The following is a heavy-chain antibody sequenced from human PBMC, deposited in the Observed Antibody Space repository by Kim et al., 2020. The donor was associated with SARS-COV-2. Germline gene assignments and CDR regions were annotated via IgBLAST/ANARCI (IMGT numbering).Heavy chain of an antibody. CDR2: INPSGGST. CDR3: ARLYYYDSSGYYYYYGMDV. CDR1: GYTFTSYY. Sequence: ASVKVSCKASGYTFTSYYMHWVRQAPGQGLEWMGIINPSGGSTSYAQKFQGRVTMTRDTSTSTVYMELSSLRSEDTAVYYCARLYYYDSSGYYYYYGMDVWGQGTTVTVSS. J-gene: IGHJ6*02. V-gene: IGHV1-46*01. D-gene: IGHD3-22*01.